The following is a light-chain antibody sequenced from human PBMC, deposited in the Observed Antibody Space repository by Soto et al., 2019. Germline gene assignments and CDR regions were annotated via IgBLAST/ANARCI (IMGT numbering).Light chain of an antibody. J-gene: IGKJ1*01. V-gene: IGKV3D-15*01. Sequence: EIVLTQSPATLSLSPGERATLSCRASQSVSSYLAWYQQKPGQAPRLLIYDASNRAPGIPARFSGSGSGTEFTLTISSLQSEDFAVYYCHQYNHWLTWTFGQGTKVDIK. CDR2: DAS. CDR3: HQYNHWLTWT. CDR1: QSVSSY.